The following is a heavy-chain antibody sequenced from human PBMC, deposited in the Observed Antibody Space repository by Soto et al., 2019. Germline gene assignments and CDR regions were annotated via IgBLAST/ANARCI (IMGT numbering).Heavy chain of an antibody. CDR3: ASSSGYRIFDC. J-gene: IGHJ4*02. CDR2: IFWDDDK. Sequence: QITLKESGPTLVKPTQTLTLTFTFSGFSLTTSGVGVGWIPQPPGKALEWLALIFWDDDKRYSPSLKSRLTITKDTSKNQVVLTMTNMDPVDTATYYCASSSGYRIFDCWGQGTLVTVSS. D-gene: IGHD3-22*01. CDR1: GFSLTTSGVG. V-gene: IGHV2-5*02.